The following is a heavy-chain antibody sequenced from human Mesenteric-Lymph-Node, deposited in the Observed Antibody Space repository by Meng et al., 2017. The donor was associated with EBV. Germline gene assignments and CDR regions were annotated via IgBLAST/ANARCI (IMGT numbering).Heavy chain of an antibody. D-gene: IGHD2-2*01. J-gene: IGHJ5*02. CDR1: GGSINRDGYY. CDR2: VHYSGNT. V-gene: IGHV4-30-4*08. CDR3: ARNSDCSTTSCFVSWFDP. Sequence: GPLGEAARGLVKPSQIPTLPCPVSGGSINRDGYYWSWIRQPPGKGLEWIGSVHYSGNTNYNPALKNRVTISVDTSSNQIYLSLTSVTVADTASYYCARNSDCSTTSCFVSWFDPWGQGTLVTVSS.